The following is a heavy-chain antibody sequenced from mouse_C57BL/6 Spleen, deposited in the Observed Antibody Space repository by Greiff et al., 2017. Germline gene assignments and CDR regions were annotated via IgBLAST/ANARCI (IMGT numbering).Heavy chain of an antibody. CDR1: GYTFTSYW. CDR2: IDPNSGGT. V-gene: IGHV1-72*01. J-gene: IGHJ1*03. CDR3: ARGTTVVGWYFDV. D-gene: IGHD1-1*01. Sequence: VQLQQSGAELVKPGASVKLSCKASGYTFTSYWMHWVKQRPGRGLEWIGRIDPNSGGTKYNEKFKSKARLTVDKPSSTAYMQLSSLTSEDSAVYYGARGTTVVGWYFDVWGTGTTVTVSS.